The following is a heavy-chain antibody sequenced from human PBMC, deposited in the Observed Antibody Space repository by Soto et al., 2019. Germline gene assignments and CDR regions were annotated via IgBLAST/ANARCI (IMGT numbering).Heavy chain of an antibody. V-gene: IGHV4-39*01. J-gene: IGHJ4*02. D-gene: IGHD4-17*01. Sequence: PSETLSLTCTVSGDSISSSRYSWGWIRQPPGKGLEWIGNIYYSGSTYYNPSLKSRVTISVGTSKNQFSLRLSSVTAADTAVYYCARLTTVTCDYWGQGTLVTVS. CDR3: ARLTTVTCDY. CDR1: GDSISSSRYS. CDR2: IYYSGST.